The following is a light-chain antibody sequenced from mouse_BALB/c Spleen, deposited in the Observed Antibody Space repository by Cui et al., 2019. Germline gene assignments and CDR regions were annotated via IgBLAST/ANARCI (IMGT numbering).Light chain of an antibody. J-gene: IGKJ5*01. CDR1: SSVSY. Sequence: QIVLTQPPAIMSASPGEKVTMTCSASSSVSYMYWHQQKPGSSPRLMIYDTSNLASGVPVRFSGSGSGTSYSLTISRMEAEDAATYYCEQWSSYPLTFGAGTKLELK. CDR3: EQWSSYPLT. V-gene: IGKV4-55*01. CDR2: DTS.